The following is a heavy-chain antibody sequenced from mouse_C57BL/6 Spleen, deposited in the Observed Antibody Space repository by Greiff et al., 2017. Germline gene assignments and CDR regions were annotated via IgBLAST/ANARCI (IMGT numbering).Heavy chain of an antibody. D-gene: IGHD4-1*01. CDR1: GYTFTSYW. CDR2: INPSNGGT. V-gene: IGHV1-53*01. Sequence: QVQLQQPGTELVKPGASVKLSCKASGYTFTSYWMHWVKQRPGQGLEWIGNINPSNGGTNYNEKFKSKDTLTVDKSSSTAYMQLSSLTSEDSAVYYCARSGGGTPWFAYWGQGTLVTVSA. J-gene: IGHJ3*01. CDR3: ARSGGGTPWFAY.